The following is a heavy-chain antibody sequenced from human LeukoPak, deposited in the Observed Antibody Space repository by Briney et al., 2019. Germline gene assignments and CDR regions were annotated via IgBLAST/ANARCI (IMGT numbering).Heavy chain of an antibody. CDR2: FDPEDGET. CDR3: ARDNRRMVATASDY. J-gene: IGHJ4*02. CDR1: GYTLTELS. V-gene: IGHV1-24*01. D-gene: IGHD5-12*01. Sequence: GASVKVSCKVSGYTLTELSMHWVRQAPGKGLEWMGGFDPEDGETIYAQKFQGRVTMTEDTSTDTAYMELSSLRSEGTAVYYCARDNRRMVATASDYWGQGTLVTVSS.